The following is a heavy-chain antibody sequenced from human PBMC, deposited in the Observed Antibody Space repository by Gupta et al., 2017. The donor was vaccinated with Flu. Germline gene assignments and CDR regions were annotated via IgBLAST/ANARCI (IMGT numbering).Heavy chain of an antibody. J-gene: IGHJ4*02. D-gene: IGHD3-16*01. Sequence: MGWGGHAPGKGLEWVSGISVGGDETYYADSVKGRLTISRDNSEKTMYLQMNSLRAEDTAVYYCVKGFNYVFDFWGQGTLVTVSS. V-gene: IGHV3-23*01. CDR3: VKGFNYVFDF. CDR2: ISVGGDET.